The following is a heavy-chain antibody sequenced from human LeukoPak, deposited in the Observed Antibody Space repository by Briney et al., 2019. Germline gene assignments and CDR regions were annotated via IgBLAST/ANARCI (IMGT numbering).Heavy chain of an antibody. CDR1: G. D-gene: IGHD2-8*02. CDR3: TRGGLVSDY. Sequence: GITWVRQAPGQGLEWMGWNGTSDTNTNYAQKFQGRVNMTTDTSTTTGHMELRVLTSDDTAVYYCTRGGLVSDYWGQGTLVTVSS. CDR2: NGTSDTNT. J-gene: IGHJ4*02. V-gene: IGHV1-18*01.